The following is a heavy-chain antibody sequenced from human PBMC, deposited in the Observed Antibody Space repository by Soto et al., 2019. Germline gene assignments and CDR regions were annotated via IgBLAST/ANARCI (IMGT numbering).Heavy chain of an antibody. CDR3: ARVRPGNYRDY. D-gene: IGHD3-10*01. V-gene: IGHV3-7*03. CDR2: IKEDGSEK. J-gene: IGHJ4*02. Sequence: GGSLSLSCAASGFTFNTFWMDWVRQAPGKGLEWVAKIKEDGSEKYYADSVKGRFIISRDNARNSVYLQMNSLRAEDTAVYYCARVRPGNYRDYWGQGTLVTVSS. CDR1: GFTFNTFW.